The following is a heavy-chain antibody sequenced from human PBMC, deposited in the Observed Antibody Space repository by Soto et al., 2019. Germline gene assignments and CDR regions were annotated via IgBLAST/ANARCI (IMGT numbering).Heavy chain of an antibody. CDR1: GGTFSNYA. CDR2: IIPIFGTA. CDR3: ARPTLYYYDSSGQSAWFDP. Sequence: ASVKVSCKASGGTFSNYAISWVRQAPGQGLEWMRGIIPIFGTANYAQKFQGRVTITADESTSTAYMELSRLRSEDTAVYYCARPTLYYYDSSGQSAWFDPWGQGTLVTVSS. D-gene: IGHD3-22*01. J-gene: IGHJ5*02. V-gene: IGHV1-69*13.